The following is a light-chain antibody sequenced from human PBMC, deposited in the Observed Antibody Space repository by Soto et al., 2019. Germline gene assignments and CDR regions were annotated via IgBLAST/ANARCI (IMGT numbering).Light chain of an antibody. CDR2: GAS. CDR3: QQYGSSPAK. V-gene: IGKV3-20*01. CDR1: REVGTN. Sequence: VVMTQSPATLSVIPGETASLSCRASREVGTNIAWYQHKPGQPPRVLIYGASNRATGIPDRFSGSGSGTDFTLTISRLEPEDFAVYYCQQYGSSPAKFGQGTKVDIK. J-gene: IGKJ1*01.